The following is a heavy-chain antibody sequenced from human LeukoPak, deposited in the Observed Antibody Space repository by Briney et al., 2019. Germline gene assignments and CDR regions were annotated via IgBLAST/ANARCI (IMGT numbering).Heavy chain of an antibody. CDR1: GGTFSSYA. D-gene: IGHD3-22*01. J-gene: IGHJ3*02. CDR2: IIPIFGTA. V-gene: IGHV1-69*13. Sequence: ASVKVSCKASGGTFSSYAISWVRQAPGQGLEWMGGIIPIFGTANYAQKFQGRVTITADESTSTAYKELSSLRSEDTAVYYCARKYYYDSGGYSAFDIWGQGTMVTVSS. CDR3: ARKYYYDSGGYSAFDI.